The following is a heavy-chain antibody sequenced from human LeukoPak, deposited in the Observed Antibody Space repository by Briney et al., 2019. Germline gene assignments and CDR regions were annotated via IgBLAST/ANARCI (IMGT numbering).Heavy chain of an antibody. D-gene: IGHD2-2*01. CDR3: ARDDCSSTSCFPYYYYGMDV. J-gene: IGHJ6*02. V-gene: IGHV3-7*03. CDR1: GFTVSSNY. Sequence: PGGSLRLSCAASGFTVSSNYMSWVRQAPGKGLEWVANIKQDGSEKYYVDSVKGRFTISRDNAKNSLYLQMNSLRAEDTAVYYCARDDCSSTSCFPYYYYGMDVWGQGTTVTVSS. CDR2: IKQDGSEK.